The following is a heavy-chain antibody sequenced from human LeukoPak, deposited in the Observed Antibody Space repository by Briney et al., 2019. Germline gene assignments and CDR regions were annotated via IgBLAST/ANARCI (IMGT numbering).Heavy chain of an antibody. Sequence: ASVKVSCKVSGYTLTELSMHWVRQAPGQGLEWMGIINPSGGSTSYAQKFQGRVTMTRDTSTSTVYMELSSLRSEDTAVYYCARDHDSSGWFDYWGQGTLVTVSS. V-gene: IGHV1-46*01. CDR3: ARDHDSSGWFDY. CDR1: GYTLTELS. D-gene: IGHD3-22*01. CDR2: INPSGGST. J-gene: IGHJ4*02.